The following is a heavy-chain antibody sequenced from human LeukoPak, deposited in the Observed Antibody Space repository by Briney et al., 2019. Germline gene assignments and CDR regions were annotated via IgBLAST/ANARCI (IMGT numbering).Heavy chain of an antibody. CDR2: VSYSGST. CDR3: ARKANCGGGACYPYYYYYFFDF. D-gene: IGHD2-15*01. V-gene: IGHV4-59*01. Sequence: SETLSLTCSVSGVSISSFYWNWIRYTPGKGLEWIGYVSYSGSTNYNPSLKGRVSISVDTSKNQFSLSLRSVTAADTAVYYCARKANCGGGACYPYYYYYFFDFWGKGTTVTVSS. CDR1: GVSISSFY. J-gene: IGHJ6*03.